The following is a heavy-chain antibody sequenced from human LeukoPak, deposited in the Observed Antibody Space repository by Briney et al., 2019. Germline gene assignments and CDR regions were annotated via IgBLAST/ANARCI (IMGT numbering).Heavy chain of an antibody. Sequence: PSETLSLTCTVSGGSINSYYWSWIRQPPGKGLQWIGCIHYSGSTNYNPPLKSRVTISVDTSKNQFSLKLSSVTAADTAVYYCARVRDDYGSVDAFDIWGQGTMVTVSS. CDR2: IHYSGST. CDR1: GGSINSYY. J-gene: IGHJ3*02. V-gene: IGHV4-59*12. CDR3: ARVRDDYGSVDAFDI. D-gene: IGHD4-17*01.